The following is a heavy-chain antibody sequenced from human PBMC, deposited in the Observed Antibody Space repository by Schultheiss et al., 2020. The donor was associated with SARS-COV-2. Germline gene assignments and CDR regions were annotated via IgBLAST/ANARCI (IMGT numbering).Heavy chain of an antibody. V-gene: IGHV4-34*01. Sequence: SQTLSLTCTVSGGSISSYYWSWIRQPPGKGLEWIGEINHSGSTNYNPSLKSRVTISVDTSKNQFSLKLNSVTAADTAVYYCARRGRGSSTSCYTCWFDPWGQGTLVTVSS. CDR1: GGSISSYY. D-gene: IGHD2-2*02. CDR3: ARRGRGSSTSCYTCWFDP. J-gene: IGHJ5*02. CDR2: INHSGST.